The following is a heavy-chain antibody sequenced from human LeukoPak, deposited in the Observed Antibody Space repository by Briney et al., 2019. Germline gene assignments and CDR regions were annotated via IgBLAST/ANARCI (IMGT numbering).Heavy chain of an antibody. J-gene: IGHJ4*02. Sequence: RGSLRLSCAASGFTFSSYSMNWVRQAPGKGLEWVSSISSSSSYIYYADSVKGRFTISRDNAKNSLYLQMNSLRAEDTAVYYCARGSVGATKRSYYFDYWGQGTLVTVSS. V-gene: IGHV3-21*01. CDR1: GFTFSSYS. CDR2: ISSSSSYI. CDR3: ARGSVGATKRSYYFDY. D-gene: IGHD1-26*01.